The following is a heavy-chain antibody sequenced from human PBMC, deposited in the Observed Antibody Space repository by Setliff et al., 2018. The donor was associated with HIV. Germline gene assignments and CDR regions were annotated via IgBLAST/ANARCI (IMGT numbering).Heavy chain of an antibody. V-gene: IGHV1-3*01. CDR3: ARVKRTSAYDY. CDR1: GYTFTNYA. Sequence: ASVKVSCKASGYTFTNYAVHWVRQAPGQRLEWMGWINAGSGNAKYSQKFQGRVSMTRDASTSTAYMELSSLRSEDTAVYYCARVKRTSAYDYWGQGTLVTVSS. J-gene: IGHJ4*02. CDR2: INAGSGNA. D-gene: IGHD2-2*01.